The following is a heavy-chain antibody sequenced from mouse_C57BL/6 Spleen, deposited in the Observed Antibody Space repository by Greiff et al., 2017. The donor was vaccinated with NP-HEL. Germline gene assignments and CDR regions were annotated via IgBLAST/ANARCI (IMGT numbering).Heavy chain of an antibody. V-gene: IGHV1-69*01. J-gene: IGHJ1*03. CDR3: ARSGYDYGYFDV. Sequence: VQLQQPGAELVMPGASVKLSCKASGYTFTSYWMHWVKQRPGQGLEWIGEIDPSDSYTNYNQKFKGKSTLTVDKSSSTAYMQLSSLTSEDSAVYYCARSGYDYGYFDVWGTGTTVTVSS. CDR2: IDPSDSYT. CDR1: GYTFTSYW. D-gene: IGHD2-4*01.